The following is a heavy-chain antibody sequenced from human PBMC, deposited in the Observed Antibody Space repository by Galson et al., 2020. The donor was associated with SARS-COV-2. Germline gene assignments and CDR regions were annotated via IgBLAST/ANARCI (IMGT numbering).Heavy chain of an antibody. V-gene: IGHV3-23*01. CDR3: TNPHRTSYDSSI. Sequence: GGSLRLSCVASGFTFSSYYMTWVRQAPGKGLEWVSTVSNSGDTTFYADSVKGRFTISRDNSKNTLYLQMTSLRVDDTAVYYCTNPHRTSYDSSIWGQGTLVTVSS. CDR2: VSNSGDTT. CDR1: GFTFSSYY. J-gene: IGHJ4*02. D-gene: IGHD6-6*01.